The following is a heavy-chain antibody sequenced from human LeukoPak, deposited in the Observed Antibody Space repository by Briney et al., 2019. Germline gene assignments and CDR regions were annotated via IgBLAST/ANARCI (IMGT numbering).Heavy chain of an antibody. J-gene: IGHJ3*02. Sequence: PGGSLRLSCAASGFTFSSYSMNWVRQAPGKGLEWVSSISSSSSYIYYADSVKGRFTISRDNAKNSLYLQMNSLRAEDTAVYYCARVAYDILTALGGAFDIWGQGTMVTVSS. CDR2: ISSSSSYI. CDR1: GFTFSSYS. V-gene: IGHV3-21*01. D-gene: IGHD3-9*01. CDR3: ARVAYDILTALGGAFDI.